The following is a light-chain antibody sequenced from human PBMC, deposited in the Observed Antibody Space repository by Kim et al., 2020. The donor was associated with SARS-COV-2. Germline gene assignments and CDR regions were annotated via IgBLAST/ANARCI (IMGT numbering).Light chain of an antibody. CDR1: TGAVTSGYY. J-gene: IGLJ3*02. CDR3: LLYYGGPWV. CDR2: STD. Sequence: ATVTLPCASSTGAVTSGYYPNWFQQKPGHAPRALIYSTDNNHSWTPARFSGSLLGGKAALTLSGVQPEDEAEYYCLLYYGGPWVFGGGTQLTVL. V-gene: IGLV7-43*01.